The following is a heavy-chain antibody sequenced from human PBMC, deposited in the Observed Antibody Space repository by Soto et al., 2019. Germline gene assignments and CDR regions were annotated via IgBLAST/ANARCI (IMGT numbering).Heavy chain of an antibody. J-gene: IGHJ4*02. V-gene: IGHV3-49*03. D-gene: IGHD3-10*01. CDR2: IRSQPYGGTA. CDR3: IGSFPF. Sequence: GGSLRLSCTASGFPFCKFLMSWFRQAPGKGMEWVGFIRSQPYGGTAEYAASVRGRFTISRDDSKGIAYLQMNSLQTEDSGVYYCIGSFPFWGQGT. CDR1: GFPFCKFL.